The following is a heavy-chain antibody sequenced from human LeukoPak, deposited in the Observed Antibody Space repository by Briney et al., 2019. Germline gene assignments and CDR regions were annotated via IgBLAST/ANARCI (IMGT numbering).Heavy chain of an antibody. CDR1: GYTFTSYY. V-gene: IGHV1-46*03. CDR2: INPSGGST. J-gene: IGHJ4*02. Sequence: ASVKVSCKASGYTFTSYYMHWVRQAPGQGLEWMGIINPSGGSTNYAQKLQGRVTMTTDTSTSTAYMELRSLRSDDTAVYYCARELPDLAYFDYWGQGTLVTVSS. CDR3: ARELPDLAYFDY. D-gene: IGHD1-14*01.